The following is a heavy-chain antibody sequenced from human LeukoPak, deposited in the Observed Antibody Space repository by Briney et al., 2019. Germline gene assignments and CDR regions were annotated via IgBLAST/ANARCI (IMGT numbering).Heavy chain of an antibody. J-gene: IGHJ3*02. CDR3: ATISDDSSGYYYGKYAFDI. CDR1: GGSFSGYY. V-gene: IGHV4-34*01. CDR2: INHSGST. D-gene: IGHD3-22*01. Sequence: PSETLSLTCAVYGGSFSGYYWSWIRQPPGKGLEWIGEINHSGSTNYNPSLKSRVTISVHTSKNQFSLKLSSVTAADTAVYYCATISDDSSGYYYGKYAFDIWGQGTMVTVSS.